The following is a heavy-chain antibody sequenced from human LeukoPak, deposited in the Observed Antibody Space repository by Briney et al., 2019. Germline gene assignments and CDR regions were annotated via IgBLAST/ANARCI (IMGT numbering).Heavy chain of an antibody. CDR1: GFTVSSNY. D-gene: IGHD3-16*01. J-gene: IGHJ6*02. CDR3: AREGEYGDYGMDV. Sequence: GGSLRLSCAASGFTVSSNYMSWVRQAPGKGLEWVSVIYSGGSTYYADSVKGRFTISRDNSKNTLYLQMNSLRAEDTALYYCAREGEYGDYGMDVWGQGTTVSVSS. V-gene: IGHV3-66*01. CDR2: IYSGGST.